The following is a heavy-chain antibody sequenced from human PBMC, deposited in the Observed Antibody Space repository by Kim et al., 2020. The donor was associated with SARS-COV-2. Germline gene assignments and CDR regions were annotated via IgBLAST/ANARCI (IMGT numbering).Heavy chain of an antibody. J-gene: IGHJ5*02. Sequence: SVKVSCKASGGTFSSYAISWVRQAPGQGLEWMGGIIPIFGTANYAQKFQGRVTITADESTSTAYMELSSLRSEDTAVYYCARGDSSSPRFDPWGQGTLVTVSS. CDR3: ARGDSSSPRFDP. V-gene: IGHV1-69*13. D-gene: IGHD6-13*01. CDR1: GGTFSSYA. CDR2: IIPIFGTA.